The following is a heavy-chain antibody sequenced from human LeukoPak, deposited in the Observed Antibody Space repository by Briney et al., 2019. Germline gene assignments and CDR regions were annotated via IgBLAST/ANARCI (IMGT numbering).Heavy chain of an antibody. CDR2: MNPNSGNT. CDR3: ASGVIGGIAAAGTEGLYYYYYYMDV. V-gene: IGHV1-8*01. CDR1: GYTFTSYD. J-gene: IGHJ6*03. D-gene: IGHD6-13*01. Sequence: GASVKVSCKASGYTFTSYDINWVRQATGQGLEWMGWMNPNSGNTGYAQKFQGRVTMTRNTSISTAYMELSSLRSEDTAVYYCASGVIGGIAAAGTEGLYYYYYYMDVWGKGTTVTVSS.